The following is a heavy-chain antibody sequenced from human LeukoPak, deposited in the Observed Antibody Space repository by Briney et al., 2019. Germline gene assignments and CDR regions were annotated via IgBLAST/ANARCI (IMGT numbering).Heavy chain of an antibody. CDR3: AKDDYDGNSGPIDY. CDR2: ISSSGGFT. J-gene: IGHJ4*02. D-gene: IGHD4-23*01. V-gene: IGHV3-23*01. CDR1: GFTFSSYA. Sequence: GGSLRLSCAASGFTFSSYAMSWVRQAPGKGLEWFSVISSSGGFTCYADSVKGRFTISRDNSKNTLYLQMNSLRAEDTAVYYCAKDDYDGNSGPIDYWGQGTLVTVSS.